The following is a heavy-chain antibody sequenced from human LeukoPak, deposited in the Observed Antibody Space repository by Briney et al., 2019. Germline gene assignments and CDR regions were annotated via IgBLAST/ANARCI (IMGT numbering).Heavy chain of an antibody. D-gene: IGHD3-10*02. CDR2: IPYDGTKT. CDR3: ARDTAATSGEPHMFYNGLDV. J-gene: IGHJ6*02. Sequence: GRSMRLSCTPSGFTSNSYGMHWVGQAPGKGVAWVALIPYDGTKTYFPDSVKRRITIPRENSENTLYLQMNSLRAEDTAVYWCARDTAATSGEPHMFYNGLDVWGPGTTVTVAS. V-gene: IGHV3-33*01. CDR1: GFTSNSYG.